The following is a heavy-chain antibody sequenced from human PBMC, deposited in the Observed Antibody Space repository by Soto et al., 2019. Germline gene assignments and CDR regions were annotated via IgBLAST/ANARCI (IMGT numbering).Heavy chain of an antibody. D-gene: IGHD6-19*01. CDR3: AKGVPGIAVAGTGYFQH. V-gene: IGHV3-30*18. CDR2: ISYDGSNK. Sequence: PGGSLRLSCAASGFTFSSYGMHWVRQAPGKGLEGVAVISYDGSNKYYADSVKGRFTISRDNSKNTLYLQMSSLRAEDTAVYYCAKGVPGIAVAGTGYFQHWGQGTLVTVSS. CDR1: GFTFSSYG. J-gene: IGHJ1*01.